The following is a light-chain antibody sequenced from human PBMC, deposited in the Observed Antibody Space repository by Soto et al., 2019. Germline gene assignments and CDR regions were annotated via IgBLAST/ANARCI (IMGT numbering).Light chain of an antibody. J-gene: IGKJ5*01. CDR3: QLYGGSPPGIT. V-gene: IGKV3-20*01. CDR2: GTS. CDR1: QNVVSSY. Sequence: EIVLTQSPGTLSLSPGERATLSCRASQNVVSSYFAWYQQKPGQAPRLLIYGTSTRAPDIPDRFSGSGSGTDCTLTIYRLEPKDFAVYYCQLYGGSPPGITFGQGTRLEIK.